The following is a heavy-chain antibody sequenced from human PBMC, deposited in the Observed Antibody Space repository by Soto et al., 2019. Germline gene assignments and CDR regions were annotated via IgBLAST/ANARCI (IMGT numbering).Heavy chain of an antibody. V-gene: IGHV4-59*08. J-gene: IGHJ3*02. CDR2: IYYSGST. Sequence: PSETLSLTCTVSGGSISRYYWSWIRQPPGKGLEWIGYIYYSGSTNYNPSLKSRVTISVDTSKNQFSLKLSSVTAADTAVYYCAKRYSGYDDAFDIWGQGTMVT. CDR1: GGSISRYY. D-gene: IGHD5-12*01. CDR3: AKRYSGYDDAFDI.